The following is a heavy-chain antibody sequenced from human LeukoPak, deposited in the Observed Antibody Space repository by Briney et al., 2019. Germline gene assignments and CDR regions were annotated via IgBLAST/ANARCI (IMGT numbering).Heavy chain of an antibody. CDR3: ARPGSSWPNFDY. CDR1: GYRFTSYW. CDR2: IYPGDSDI. J-gene: IGHJ4*02. Sequence: GESLKISCKTYGYRFTSYWIACVRQMPGKGLEWMGIIYPGDSDIKYNPSFQGQVTVSADKSVTTAYLQWSSLKPSDTAMYYCARPGSSWPNFDYWGQGTLLTVSS. V-gene: IGHV5-51*01. D-gene: IGHD6-13*01.